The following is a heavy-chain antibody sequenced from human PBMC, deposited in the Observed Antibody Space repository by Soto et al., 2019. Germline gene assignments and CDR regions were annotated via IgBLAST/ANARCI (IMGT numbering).Heavy chain of an antibody. Sequence: GVLRLSCAASGFTFSSYWMSWVRQAPGKGLEWVANIKQDGSEKYYVDSVKGRFTISRDNAKNSLYLQMNSLRAEDTAVYYCARVRGAYYDFWSGPMDVWGQGTTVTVSS. D-gene: IGHD3-3*01. V-gene: IGHV3-7*01. CDR1: GFTFSSYW. J-gene: IGHJ6*02. CDR2: IKQDGSEK. CDR3: ARVRGAYYDFWSGPMDV.